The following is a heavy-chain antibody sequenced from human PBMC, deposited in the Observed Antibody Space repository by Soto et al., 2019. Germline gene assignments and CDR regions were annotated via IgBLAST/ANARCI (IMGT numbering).Heavy chain of an antibody. V-gene: IGHV5-10-1*01. CDR3: ERRREDYYDSSGYSYYFDY. CDR1: CYSFTIYC. Sequence: GESLKISCNGSCYSFTIYCISLVLQMPGKGLEGMGRIDPSDSYTNYSPSFQGHVTISADKSISTTYLKWSSLKASDTAMYYCERRREDYYDSSGYSYYFDYWGQGTLVTVSS. J-gene: IGHJ4*02. D-gene: IGHD3-22*01. CDR2: IDPSDSYT.